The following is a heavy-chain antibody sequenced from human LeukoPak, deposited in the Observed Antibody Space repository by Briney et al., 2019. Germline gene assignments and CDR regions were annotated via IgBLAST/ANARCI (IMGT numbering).Heavy chain of an antibody. CDR3: VRGVGATISY. D-gene: IGHD1-26*01. Sequence: PGGSLTGSCAASGFTFSSYWMHWVRQAPGKGLAWVSRIKSDGSSTSYADSVKGRFTISRDNAKNTLYLQMNSLRAEDTAVYYCVRGVGATISYWGNDARVTVSS. CDR2: IKSDGSST. J-gene: IGHJ4*01. CDR1: GFTFSSYW. V-gene: IGHV3-74*01.